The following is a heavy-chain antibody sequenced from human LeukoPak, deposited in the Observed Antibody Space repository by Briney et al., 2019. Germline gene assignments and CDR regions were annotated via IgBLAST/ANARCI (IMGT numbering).Heavy chain of an antibody. CDR1: GGSVSSGGYY. D-gene: IGHD6-13*01. V-gene: IGHV4-31*03. Sequence: SETLSLTCTVSGGSVSSGGYYWSWIRQHPGKGLEWIGYIYYSGSTYYNPSLKSRVTISVDTSKSQFSLKLSSVTAADTAVYYCARADIPSIAAAGLDYWGQGTLVTVSS. CDR3: ARADIPSIAAAGLDY. J-gene: IGHJ4*02. CDR2: IYYSGST.